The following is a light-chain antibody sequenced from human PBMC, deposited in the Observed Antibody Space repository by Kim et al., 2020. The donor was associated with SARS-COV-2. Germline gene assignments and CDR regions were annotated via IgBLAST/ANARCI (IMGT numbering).Light chain of an antibody. V-gene: IGLV1-40*01. Sequence: QSVLTQPPSVSGAPGQRVTISCTVSSSNIGAGFDVYWYQQLPGTAPKLLFSGDITRPSGISDRFSASKSGTSASLAIAGLQAEDEADYYCQSYDNSLSVVFGGGTQLTVL. J-gene: IGLJ2*01. CDR2: GDI. CDR3: QSYDNSLSVV. CDR1: SSNIGAGFD.